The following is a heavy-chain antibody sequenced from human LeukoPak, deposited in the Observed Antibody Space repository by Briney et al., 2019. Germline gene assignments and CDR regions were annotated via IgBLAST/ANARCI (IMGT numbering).Heavy chain of an antibody. CDR1: AFSLNAYN. V-gene: IGHV3-48*04. D-gene: IGHD6-19*01. Sequence: GGSLRLSCAASAFSLNAYNMNWVRQAPGKGLEWVSYISTTSGTIHYADSVKGRFTISRDNAKNSLYLQMNSLRAEDTAVYYCASLGHGSGWFFDYWGQGTLVTVSS. CDR3: ASLGHGSGWFFDY. CDR2: ISTTSGTI. J-gene: IGHJ4*02.